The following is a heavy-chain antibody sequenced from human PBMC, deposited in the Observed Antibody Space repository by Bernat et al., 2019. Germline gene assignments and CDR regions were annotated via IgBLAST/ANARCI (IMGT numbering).Heavy chain of an antibody. Sequence: QVQLQQWGAGLLKPSETLSLTCAVYGGSFSGYYWSWIRQPPGKGLEWIGEINHSGSTNYNPSLKSRVTISVDTSKNQFSLKLSSVTAADTAVYYCARTRTTVTPTRGYYYYMDVGGKGTTVTVSS. D-gene: IGHD4-17*01. CDR2: INHSGST. CDR1: GGSFSGYY. V-gene: IGHV4-34*01. J-gene: IGHJ6*03. CDR3: ARTRTTVTPTRGYYYYMDV.